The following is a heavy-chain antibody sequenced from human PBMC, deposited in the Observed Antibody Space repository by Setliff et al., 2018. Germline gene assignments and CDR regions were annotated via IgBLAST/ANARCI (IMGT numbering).Heavy chain of an antibody. CDR3: AKAISTAGYYLDY. CDR2: IWHDGSNE. CDR1: GFPFGSFG. V-gene: IGHV3-30*02. Sequence: PGESLKISCAASGFPFGSFGMHWVRQAPGKGLEWVAIIWHDGSNEYYTGSVKGRFTISRDNAGSTVYLQMNSLRAEDTAVYYCAKAISTAGYYLDYWGQGTLVTVSS. D-gene: IGHD3-22*01. J-gene: IGHJ4*02.